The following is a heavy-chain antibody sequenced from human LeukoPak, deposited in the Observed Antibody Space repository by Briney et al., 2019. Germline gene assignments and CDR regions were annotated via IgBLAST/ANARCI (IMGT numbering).Heavy chain of an antibody. CDR2: IKQDGSEK. D-gene: IGHD6-13*01. CDR3: ARDRLGQQLVAY. V-gene: IGHV3-7*01. J-gene: IGHJ4*02. CDR1: GFTFSSYW. Sequence: GGSLRLSCAASGFTFSSYWMSWVRQVPGKGLEWLANIKQDGSEKYYVDSVKGRFTISRDNAKNSLYLQMNSLRAEDTAVYYCARDRLGQQLVAYWGQGTLVTVSS.